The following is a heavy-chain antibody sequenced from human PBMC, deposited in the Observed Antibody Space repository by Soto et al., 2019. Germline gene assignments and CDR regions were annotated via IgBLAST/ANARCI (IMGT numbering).Heavy chain of an antibody. V-gene: IGHV1-18*04. D-gene: IGHD1-26*01. J-gene: IGHJ5*02. CDR1: GYTFTSYY. Sequence: ASVKVSCKASGYTFTSYYMHWVRQAPGQGLEWMGIINAYSGNTNYAQKLQGRVTMTTDTSTSTAYMELRSLRSDDTAVYYCARVAGRWFDPWGQGTLVTVSS. CDR2: INAYSGNT. CDR3: ARVAGRWFDP.